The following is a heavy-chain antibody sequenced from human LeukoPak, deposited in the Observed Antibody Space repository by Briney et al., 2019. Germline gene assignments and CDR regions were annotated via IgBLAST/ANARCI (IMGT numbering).Heavy chain of an antibody. Sequence: SQTLSLTCTVSGGSISSGGYYWSWIRQHPGEGLEWIGYIYYSGSTYYNPSLKSRVTISVDTSKNQFSLKLSSVTAADTAVYYCARGNGYGDYVDDYWGQGTLVTVSS. CDR3: ARGNGYGDYVDDY. CDR1: GGSISSGGYY. J-gene: IGHJ4*02. V-gene: IGHV4-31*03. CDR2: IYYSGST. D-gene: IGHD4-17*01.